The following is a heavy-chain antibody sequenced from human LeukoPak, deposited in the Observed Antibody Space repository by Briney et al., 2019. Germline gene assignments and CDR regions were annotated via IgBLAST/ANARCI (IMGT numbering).Heavy chain of an antibody. J-gene: IGHJ4*02. D-gene: IGHD6-6*01. CDR2: IKQDGSEK. CDR1: GFTFSSYW. CDR3: ARVDTGIAARPFDN. Sequence: GGSLRLSCAASGFTFSSYWMSWVRQAPGKGLEWLANIKQDGSEKYYVDSVKGRFTISRDNAKNSLYLQMNSLRAEDTAVYYCARVDTGIAARPFDNWGQGTLVTVSS. V-gene: IGHV3-7*01.